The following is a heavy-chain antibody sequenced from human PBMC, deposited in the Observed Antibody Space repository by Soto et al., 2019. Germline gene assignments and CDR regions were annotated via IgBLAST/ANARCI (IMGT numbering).Heavy chain of an antibody. V-gene: IGHV4-34*01. D-gene: IGHD6-19*01. CDR1: GGSFSGYY. CDR3: AGIAVAGTYYYYMDV. CDR2: INHSGST. Sequence: SETLSLTCAVYGGSFSGYYWSWIRQPPGKGLEWIGEINHSGSTNYNPSLKSRVTISVDTSKNQFSLKLSSVTAADTAVYYCAGIAVAGTYYYYMDVWGKGTTVTVS. J-gene: IGHJ6*03.